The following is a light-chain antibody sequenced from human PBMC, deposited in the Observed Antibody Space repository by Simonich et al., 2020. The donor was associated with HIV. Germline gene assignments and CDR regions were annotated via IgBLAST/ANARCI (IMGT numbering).Light chain of an antibody. J-gene: IGLJ2*01. CDR2: DVT. V-gene: IGLV2-14*03. CDR1: SSDIGAYNY. CDR3: SSYTSNNTYVL. Sequence: QSALTQPASVSGAPGQSITISCTGSSSDIGAYNYVSLYVQPPGRAPKLMIYDVTKRPAGVSNRFSGSKSGNTASLTISGLRAEDEGDYYCSSYTSNNTYVLFGGGTKLTVL.